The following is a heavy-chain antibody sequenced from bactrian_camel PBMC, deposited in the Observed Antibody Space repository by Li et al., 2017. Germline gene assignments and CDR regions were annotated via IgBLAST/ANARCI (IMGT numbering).Heavy chain of an antibody. CDR1: RYTYRSNW. Sequence: HVQLVESGGGSVQAGGSLRLSCAASRYTYRSNWMAWFRQAPGKEREGVAAIYTGGDSTYYADAVKGRFAISHDNAKNTVYLQMTSLKPEDTAMYYCAADLYCRGGLSRPYDYNYWGQGTQVTVS. D-gene: IGHD7*01. CDR2: IYTGGDST. J-gene: IGHJ4*01. V-gene: IGHV3S1*01. CDR3: AADLYCRGGLSRPYDYNY.